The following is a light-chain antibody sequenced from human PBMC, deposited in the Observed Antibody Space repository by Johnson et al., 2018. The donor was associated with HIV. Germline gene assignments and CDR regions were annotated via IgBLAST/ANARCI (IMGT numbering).Light chain of an antibody. Sequence: QSVLTQPPSVSAAAGQKVTISCSGTYSNIEHNYVSWYQQLPGTAPKLLIYGPTKRPSGIPDRFSGSKSGTSATLGITGLQTGDEADYYCGTWDSSLSAYVFGTGTKVTVL. CDR3: GTWDSSLSAYV. CDR2: GPT. J-gene: IGLJ1*01. CDR1: YSNIEHNY. V-gene: IGLV1-51*01.